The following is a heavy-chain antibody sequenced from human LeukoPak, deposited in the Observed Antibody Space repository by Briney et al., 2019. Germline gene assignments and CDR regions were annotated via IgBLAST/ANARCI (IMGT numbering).Heavy chain of an antibody. Sequence: GGSLRLSCAASGFTFDDYAMHWGWQAPGKGLEWVSGISWNSGSIGYADSVKGRFTISRDNAKNSLYLQMNSLRAEDTALYCCAKDISRGYSSGWYGLDYWGQGTLVTVSS. D-gene: IGHD6-19*01. J-gene: IGHJ4*02. CDR2: ISWNSGSI. CDR1: GFTFDDYA. V-gene: IGHV3-9*01. CDR3: AKDISRGYSSGWYGLDY.